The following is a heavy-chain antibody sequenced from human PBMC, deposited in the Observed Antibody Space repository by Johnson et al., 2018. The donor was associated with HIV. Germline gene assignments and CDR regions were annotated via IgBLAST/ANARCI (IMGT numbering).Heavy chain of an antibody. CDR3: AKEGGRSRGSNYRDAFDI. Sequence: VQVVESGGGLLQPGGSLRLPCAASGFTFSSYAMNWVRQAPGKGLEWVSAISGSGSSTYYADSVRGRFTISRDNSKNTLCLQMNSLRAEDTAVYYCAKEGGRSRGSNYRDAFDIWGQGTVVTVSS. J-gene: IGHJ3*02. D-gene: IGHD1-26*01. CDR1: GFTFSSYA. CDR2: ISGSGSST. V-gene: IGHV3-23*04.